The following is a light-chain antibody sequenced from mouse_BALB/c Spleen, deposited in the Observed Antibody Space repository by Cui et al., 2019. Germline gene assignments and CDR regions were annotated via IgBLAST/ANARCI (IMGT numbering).Light chain of an antibody. CDR1: SSVSY. J-gene: IGKJ5*01. CDR2: LTS. V-gene: IGKV4-68*01. CDR3: QQWSSNPPT. Sequence: QIVLTQSPAIMSASPGEKATMTCSASSSVSYVYWYQQKPRSSPKPWIYLTSNLASGVPARFSGSGSGTSYSLTISSMEAEDAATYYCQQWSSNPPTFGAGTKLELK.